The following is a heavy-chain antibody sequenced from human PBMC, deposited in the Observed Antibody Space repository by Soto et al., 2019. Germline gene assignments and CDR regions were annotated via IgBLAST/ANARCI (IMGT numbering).Heavy chain of an antibody. CDR2: IYHSGST. Sequence: SDTLSLTCAVSGGSISSSNWWSWVRQPPGKGLEWIGEIYHSGSTNYNPSLKSRVTISVDKSKNQFSLKLSSVTAADTAVYYCAREVAVAGMDLLDYWGQGTLVTVSS. V-gene: IGHV4-4*02. J-gene: IGHJ4*02. D-gene: IGHD6-19*01. CDR1: GGSISSSNW. CDR3: AREVAVAGMDLLDY.